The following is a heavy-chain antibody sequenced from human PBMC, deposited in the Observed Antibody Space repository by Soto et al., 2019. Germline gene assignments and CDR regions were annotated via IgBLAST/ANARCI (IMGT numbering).Heavy chain of an antibody. D-gene: IGHD3-22*01. J-gene: IGHJ6*02. V-gene: IGHV3-48*03. CDR1: GFTFIGYE. CDR2: ISGSGSTI. Sequence: MRLSCSASGFTFIGYEMNWVRQAPGKGLEWVSYISGSGSTIYYADSVKGRFTISRDNAKDSLYLQINSLRAEDTAVYYCAREVVVFGVIIPTPRDVCCQWPRGTVS. CDR3: AREVVVFGVIIPTPRDV.